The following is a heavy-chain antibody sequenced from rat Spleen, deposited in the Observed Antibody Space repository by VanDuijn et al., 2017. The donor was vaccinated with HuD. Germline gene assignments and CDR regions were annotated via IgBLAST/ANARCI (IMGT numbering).Heavy chain of an antibody. Sequence: QVQLKESGPGLVQPSQTLSLTCTVSGFSLTSYHVSWVRQPPGKSLVWMGTIWAGGSTDYNSAVQSRLSTSRDTSKSQVFLKMNSLQPEDTGTYYCARLHGGYYFDYWGQGVMVTVSS. CDR3: ARLHGGYYFDY. V-gene: IGHV2-72*01. CDR2: IWAGGST. J-gene: IGHJ2*01. D-gene: IGHD1-11*01. CDR1: GFSLTSYH.